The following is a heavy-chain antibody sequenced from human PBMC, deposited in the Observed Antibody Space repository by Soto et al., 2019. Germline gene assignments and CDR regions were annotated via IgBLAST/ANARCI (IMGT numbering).Heavy chain of an antibody. V-gene: IGHV4-59*01. CDR2: IYYSGST. J-gene: IGHJ6*04. CDR3: AREQKVRYYDFWSGPAPYGMDV. Sequence: SETLSLTCTVSGGSISSYYWSWIRQPPGKGLEWIGYIYYSGSTNYNPSLKSRVTISVDTSKNQFSLKLSSVTAADTAVYYCAREQKVRYYDFWSGPAPYGMDVWGKGTTVTVPQ. CDR1: GGSISSYY. D-gene: IGHD3-3*01.